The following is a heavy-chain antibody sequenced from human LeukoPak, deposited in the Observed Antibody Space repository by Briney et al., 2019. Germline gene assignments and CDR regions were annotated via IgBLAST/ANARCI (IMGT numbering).Heavy chain of an antibody. Sequence: ASVKVSCKASGYTFTSYGISWVRQAPGQGLEWMGWISAYNGNTNYAQKFQGRVTMTRNTSISTAYMELSSLRSEDTAVYYCARVIKGSGSYYKGKLEYFQHWGQGTLVTVSS. J-gene: IGHJ1*01. V-gene: IGHV1-18*01. D-gene: IGHD3-10*01. CDR1: GYTFTSYG. CDR2: ISAYNGNT. CDR3: ARVIKGSGSYYKGKLEYFQH.